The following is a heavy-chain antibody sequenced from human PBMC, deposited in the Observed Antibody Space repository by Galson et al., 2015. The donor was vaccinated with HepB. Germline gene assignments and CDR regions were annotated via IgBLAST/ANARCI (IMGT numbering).Heavy chain of an antibody. J-gene: IGHJ5*02. CDR1: GFTFSSYP. V-gene: IGHV3-48*02. Sequence: SLRLSCAASGFTFSSYPMNWVRQAPGKGLEWISYISSSSDTIYYADSVKGRFTISRDNAENSLYLQMNSLTDEDTAVYYCARAPTDYGGDSNWFDPWGQGTLVTVSS. D-gene: IGHD4-23*01. CDR2: ISSSSDTI. CDR3: ARAPTDYGGDSNWFDP.